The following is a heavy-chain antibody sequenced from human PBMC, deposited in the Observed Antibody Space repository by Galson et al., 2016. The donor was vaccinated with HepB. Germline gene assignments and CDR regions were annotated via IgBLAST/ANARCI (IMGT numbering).Heavy chain of an antibody. CDR2: INPTDGST. CDR1: GYTLTSYY. D-gene: IGHD3-16*01. Sequence: QSGAEVKKPGASVKVSCKASGYTLTSYYMNWVRQAPGQGLEWMGMINPTDGSTTYAQKFQGRVTMTRDTSTSTVYMELSSLRTEDTAVYYCAKGGGKTPTMDVWGQGTTVTVSS. J-gene: IGHJ6*02. CDR3: AKGGGKTPTMDV. V-gene: IGHV1-46*01.